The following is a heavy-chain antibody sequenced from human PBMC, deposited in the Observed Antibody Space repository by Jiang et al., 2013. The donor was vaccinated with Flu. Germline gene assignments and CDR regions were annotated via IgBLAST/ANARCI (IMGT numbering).Heavy chain of an antibody. V-gene: IGHV4-39*01. Sequence: GPGLVKPSETLSLTCTVSGGSISSSTHFWGWIRHPPGKGLEWIGNVYYTGETSYNPSLKSRGTISVDTSKNHFSLKLTSVTASDTAVYFCARHAPWLVGPFD. J-gene: IGHJ4*01. D-gene: IGHD6-19*01. CDR2: VYYTGET. CDR1: GGSISSSTHF. CDR3: ARHAPWLVGPFD.